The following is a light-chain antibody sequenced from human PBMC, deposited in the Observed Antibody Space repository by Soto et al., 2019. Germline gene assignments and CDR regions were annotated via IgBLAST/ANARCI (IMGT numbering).Light chain of an antibody. J-gene: IGLJ2*01. Sequence: QSALTQPASVSGSPGQSITISCTGTSNDVGAYNYVSWYQHQPGKAPKLMIYEVNNRPSGVSNRFSGSKSGNTASLTISGLQAEDEANYFCSSYTNINTLLVGGGTKLTVL. CDR1: SNDVGAYNY. CDR2: EVN. V-gene: IGLV2-14*01. CDR3: SSYTNINTLL.